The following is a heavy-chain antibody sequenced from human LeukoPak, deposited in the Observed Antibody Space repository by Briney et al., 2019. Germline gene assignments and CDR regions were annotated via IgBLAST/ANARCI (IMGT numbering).Heavy chain of an antibody. D-gene: IGHD3-10*01. CDR1: GFTFDDYG. CDR2: ISSSSSYI. CDR3: ARAPMVRGAAFDP. V-gene: IGHV3-21*01. J-gene: IGHJ5*02. Sequence: GGSLRLSCVTSGFTFDDYGMSWVRQAPGKGLEWVSSISSSSSYIYYADSVKGRFTISRDNAKNSLYLQMNSLRAEDTAVYYCARAPMVRGAAFDPWGQGTLVTVSS.